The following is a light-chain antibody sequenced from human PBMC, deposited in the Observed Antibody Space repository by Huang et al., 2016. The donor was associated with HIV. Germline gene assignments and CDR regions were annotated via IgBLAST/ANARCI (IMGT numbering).Light chain of an antibody. J-gene: IGKJ4*01. CDR3: QQTYSAPVT. V-gene: IGKV1-39*01. CDR1: QRSSSP. Sequence: DTQATQSPPSLSASVWDLVTIPCRTSQRSSSPLSWYQQKTGKGPKLLIYSSTVLQSGVPSRFTGSGSGTDFTLTINSLQAEDFATYYCQQTYSAPVTFGGGTRVEIK. CDR2: SST.